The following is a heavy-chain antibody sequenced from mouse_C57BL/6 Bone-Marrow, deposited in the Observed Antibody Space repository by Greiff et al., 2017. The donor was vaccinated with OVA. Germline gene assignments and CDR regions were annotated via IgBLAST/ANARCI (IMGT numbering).Heavy chain of an antibody. D-gene: IGHD3-2*02. V-gene: IGHV5-9-1*02. CDR3: RRDHQATQYCAMEG. Sequence: EVKLVESGEGLVKPGGSLKLSCAASGFTFSSYAMSWVRQTPEKRLEWVAYISSGGDYLYYADTVKGRFTISRDNARNPLYLRMSSLKSEDTAMYYCRRDHQATQYCAMEGWGQGTAVTVSS. CDR1: GFTFSSYA. CDR2: ISSGGDYL. J-gene: IGHJ4*01.